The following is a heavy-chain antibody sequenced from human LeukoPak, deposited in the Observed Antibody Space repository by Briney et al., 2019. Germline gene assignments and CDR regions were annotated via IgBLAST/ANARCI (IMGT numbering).Heavy chain of an antibody. CDR1: GGSISSGGTY. J-gene: IGHJ6*03. D-gene: IGHD5-24*01. Sequence: SQTLSLTCSVSGGSISSGGTYWSWVRQPPGMGLEWIGYIYHSGTTLYNPSLKSRVTMSIDRSKKQVSLKLSSVTAADTAVYYCARTRSDGYNYFYYYYMDVWGTGTTVTVSS. CDR2: IYHSGTT. V-gene: IGHV4-30-2*01. CDR3: ARTRSDGYNYFYYYYMDV.